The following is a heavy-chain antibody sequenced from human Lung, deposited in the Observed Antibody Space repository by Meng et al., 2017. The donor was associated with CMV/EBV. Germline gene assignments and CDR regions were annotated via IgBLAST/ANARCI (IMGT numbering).Heavy chain of an antibody. V-gene: IGHV4-31*02. D-gene: IGHD2-2*01. CDR3: AAQRFVPTAPFDY. CDR1: GGSIDSGNYF. J-gene: IGHJ4*02. CDR2: IYYGGST. Sequence: SGGSIDSGNYFWSWIRQHPGKGLEYIGYIYYGGSTYYSPSLKSRATISVDTSKERFSLKLNSVTAADTAVYYCAAQRFVPTAPFDYWGQGALVTVSS.